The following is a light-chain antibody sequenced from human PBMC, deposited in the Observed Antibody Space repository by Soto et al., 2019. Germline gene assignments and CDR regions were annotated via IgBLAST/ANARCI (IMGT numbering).Light chain of an antibody. CDR2: QTS. Sequence: EFVLTQSPGSLSSFPGDRVTLSCRASQYINTRLAWYQHRPGQAPRLPIYQTSIRAAGIPARFSASGTGTDFTLTISDVQPEDFAVYYCQQYGSSPRTFGQGTKVDIK. CDR3: QQYGSSPRT. V-gene: IGKV3-20*01. CDR1: QYINTR. J-gene: IGKJ1*01.